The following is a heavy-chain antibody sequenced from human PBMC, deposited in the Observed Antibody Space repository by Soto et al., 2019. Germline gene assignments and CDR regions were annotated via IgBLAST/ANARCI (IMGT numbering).Heavy chain of an antibody. CDR3: AKDYYDSSGYYLPGAFDI. CDR1: GFTFSSYA. Sequence: GGSMRLSCAASGFTFSSYAMSWVRQAPGKGLEWVSAISGSGGSTYYADSVKGRFTISRDNSKNTLYLQMNSLRAEDTAVYYCAKDYYDSSGYYLPGAFDIWGQGTMVTVSS. V-gene: IGHV3-23*01. CDR2: ISGSGGST. D-gene: IGHD3-22*01. J-gene: IGHJ3*02.